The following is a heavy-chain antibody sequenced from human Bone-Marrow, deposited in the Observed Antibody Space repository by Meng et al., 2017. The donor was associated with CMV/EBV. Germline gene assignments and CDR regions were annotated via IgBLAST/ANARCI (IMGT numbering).Heavy chain of an antibody. J-gene: IGHJ4*02. V-gene: IGHV3-48*04. D-gene: IGHD1-26*01. Sequence: GGSLRLSCAASGFTFSSYSMNWVRQAPGKGLEWVSYISSSSSTIYYAASVKGRFTISRDNAKNSLYLQMNSLRAEDTAVYYCARAQIVGATTLFDYWGQGTLVTVSS. CDR1: GFTFSSYS. CDR2: ISSSSSTI. CDR3: ARAQIVGATTLFDY.